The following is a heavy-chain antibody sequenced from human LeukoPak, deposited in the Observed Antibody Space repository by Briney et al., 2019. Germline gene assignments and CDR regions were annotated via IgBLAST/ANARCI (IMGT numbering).Heavy chain of an antibody. Sequence: GASVKVSCKASGYTFTGYYMHWVRQAPGQGLEWMGWINPNSGGTNYAQKFQGRVTMTRDTSISTAYMELSRLRSDDTAVYYCAREEDTALGWFDPWGQGTLVTVSS. D-gene: IGHD5-18*01. J-gene: IGHJ5*02. V-gene: IGHV1-2*02. CDR3: AREEDTALGWFDP. CDR2: INPNSGGT. CDR1: GYTFTGYY.